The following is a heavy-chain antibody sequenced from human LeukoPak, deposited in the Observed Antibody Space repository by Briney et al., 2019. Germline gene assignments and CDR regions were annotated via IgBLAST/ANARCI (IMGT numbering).Heavy chain of an antibody. J-gene: IGHJ4*02. D-gene: IGHD2-8*01. CDR3: ARDLGYCTNGVCHTRFDY. V-gene: IGHV3-23*01. Sequence: GGSLRLSCAASGFTFDNYAMSWVRQTPGKGLEWFSPIGGSGDDTSYADSVKGRFTVSRDDSKSTLYLQLNSLRAEDTAVYYCARDLGYCTNGVCHTRFDYWGQGTLVAVSS. CDR2: IGGSGDDT. CDR1: GFTFDNYA.